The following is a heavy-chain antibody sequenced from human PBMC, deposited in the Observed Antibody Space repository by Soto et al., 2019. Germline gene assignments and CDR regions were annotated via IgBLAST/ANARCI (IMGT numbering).Heavy chain of an antibody. J-gene: IGHJ3*02. CDR1: GGTFSSYA. Sequence: QVQLVQSGAEVKKPGSSVKVSCKASGGTFSSYAISWVRQAPGQGLEWMGGIIPIFGAVNYAQKFQGRVTITADKSTSTAYMELSSLRSEDTAVYYCARSAPGVIAAAGLAAFDIWGQGTMVTVSS. CDR2: IIPIFGAV. CDR3: ARSAPGVIAAAGLAAFDI. D-gene: IGHD6-13*01. V-gene: IGHV1-69*06.